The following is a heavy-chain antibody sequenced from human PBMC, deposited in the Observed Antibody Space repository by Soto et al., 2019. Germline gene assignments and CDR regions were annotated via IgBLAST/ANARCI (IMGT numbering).Heavy chain of an antibody. V-gene: IGHV4-39*01. CDR2: ISYSGRT. CDR1: GGSISSSSYY. CDR3: ARHGQWLVTGYYYYGMDV. D-gene: IGHD6-19*01. J-gene: IGHJ6*02. Sequence: SETLSLTCTVSGGSISSSSYYWGWIRQPPGKGLEWIGSISYSGRTYYNPSLKSRVTISVDTSKNQFSLKLSSVTAADTAVYYCARHGQWLVTGYYYYGMDVWGQGTTVTVSS.